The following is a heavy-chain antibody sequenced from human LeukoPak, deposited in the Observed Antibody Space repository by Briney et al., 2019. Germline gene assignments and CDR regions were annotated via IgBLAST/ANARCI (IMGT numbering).Heavy chain of an antibody. D-gene: IGHD3-10*01. J-gene: IGHJ4*02. V-gene: IGHV4-39*01. Sequence: SEALSLTCTVSGGSISSSSYYWGWIRQPPGKGLEWIGSIYYSGSTYYNPSLKSRVTISVDTSKNQFSLKLSSVTAADTAVYYCARQRALLWLGDTFDYWSQGTLVTVSS. CDR2: IYYSGST. CDR3: ARQRALLWLGDTFDY. CDR1: GGSISSSSYY.